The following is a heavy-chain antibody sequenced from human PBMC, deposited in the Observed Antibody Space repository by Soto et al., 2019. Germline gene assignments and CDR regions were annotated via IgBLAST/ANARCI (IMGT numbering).Heavy chain of an antibody. Sequence: GSLRLSCAASGFTFSSYSMNWVRQAPGKGLEWVSSISSSSSYIYYADSVKGRFTISRDNAKNSLYLQMNSLRAEDTAVYYCASLRYYGSGSYSPIDYWGQGTLVTVSS. D-gene: IGHD3-10*01. V-gene: IGHV3-21*01. CDR2: ISSSSSYI. J-gene: IGHJ4*02. CDR1: GFTFSSYS. CDR3: ASLRYYGSGSYSPIDY.